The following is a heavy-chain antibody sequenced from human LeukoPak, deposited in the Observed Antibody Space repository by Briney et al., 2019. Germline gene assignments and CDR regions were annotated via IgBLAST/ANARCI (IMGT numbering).Heavy chain of an antibody. D-gene: IGHD1-26*01. Sequence: GGSLRLSCVVSGLRFINYGMHWVRQAPGKGLEWVAVIYYDGSNQYYADSVKGRFIVSRDNAKNTLYLQMDSLRAEDTAVYYCATDRNSGKYYDYWGQGTLVTVSS. J-gene: IGHJ4*02. CDR1: GLRFINYG. CDR2: IYYDGSNQ. V-gene: IGHV3-33*01. CDR3: ATDRNSGKYYDY.